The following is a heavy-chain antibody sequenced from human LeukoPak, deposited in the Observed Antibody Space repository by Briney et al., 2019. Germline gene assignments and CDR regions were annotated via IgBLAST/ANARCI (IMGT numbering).Heavy chain of an antibody. V-gene: IGHV1-18*01. D-gene: IGHD3/OR15-3a*01. CDR2: ISAYNGNK. CDR1: GYTLSSYG. CDR3: ASGTEMYYFDD. Sequence: ASVKVSCKASGYTLSSYGFIWVRQAPGQGLEWMGWISAYNGNKNYAQKFQGRVSMTTDTSTTTAYMELRTLRSDDTAVYYCASGTEMYYFDDWGRGTLVTVS. J-gene: IGHJ4*02.